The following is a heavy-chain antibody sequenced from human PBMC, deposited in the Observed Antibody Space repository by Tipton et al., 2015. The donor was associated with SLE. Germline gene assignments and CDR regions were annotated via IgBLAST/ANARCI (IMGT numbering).Heavy chain of an antibody. CDR3: ARTTDIIGWDWYFDL. D-gene: IGHD2-15*01. Sequence: TLSLTCTVSGYSISSGYFWGWIRQPPGKGLEWIGSIYHSGTTYYNPSLESRVTISVDTSNNQFSLNLSSVTAADTAVYYCARTTDIIGWDWYFDLWGRGTLVTVSS. CDR2: IYHSGTT. V-gene: IGHV4-38-2*02. J-gene: IGHJ2*01. CDR1: GYSISSGYF.